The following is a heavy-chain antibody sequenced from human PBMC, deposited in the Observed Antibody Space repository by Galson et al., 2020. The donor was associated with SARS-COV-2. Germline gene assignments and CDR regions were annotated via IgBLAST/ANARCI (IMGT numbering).Heavy chain of an antibody. Sequence: GGSLRLSCAASGFTFSNYAMHWVRQAPGKGLEWVAVISYDGSNKYYADSVKGRFTISRDNSKNTLYLQMNSLRAEDTAVYYCARPRSGSYFNWFDPWGQGTLVTVSS. V-gene: IGHV3-30*01. CDR2: ISYDGSNK. J-gene: IGHJ5*02. CDR3: ARPRSGSYFNWFDP. CDR1: GFTFSNYA. D-gene: IGHD1-26*01.